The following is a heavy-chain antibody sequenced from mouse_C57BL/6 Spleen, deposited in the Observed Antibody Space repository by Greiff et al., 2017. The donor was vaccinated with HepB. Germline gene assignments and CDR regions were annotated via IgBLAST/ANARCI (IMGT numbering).Heavy chain of an antibody. V-gene: IGHV2-3*01. CDR2: IWGDGST. CDR1: GFSLTSYG. D-gene: IGHD3-3*01. Sequence: VQLQQSGPGLVAPSQTLSITCTVSGFSLTSYGVSWVRQPPGKGLEWLGVIWGDGSTNYHSAPRSSLSISKDNSKSQVFLKLNSLQTDDTATYYCAKEGKEGSFDYWGQGTTLTVSS. CDR3: AKEGKEGSFDY. J-gene: IGHJ2*01.